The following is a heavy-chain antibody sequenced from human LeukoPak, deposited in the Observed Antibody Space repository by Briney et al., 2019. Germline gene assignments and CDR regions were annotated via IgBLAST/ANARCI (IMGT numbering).Heavy chain of an antibody. CDR2: ISDSGDYT. CDR1: GFTFSSYG. CDR3: AKDTSIGKYCINGVCSPFDY. J-gene: IGHJ4*02. V-gene: IGHV3-23*01. D-gene: IGHD2-8*01. Sequence: GGSLRLSCAASGFTFSSYGMHWVRQAPGQGLEWVSAISDSGDYTSYADSVRGRFTISRDNSRNTLYLQMISLRPEDTAVYYCAKDTSIGKYCINGVCSPFDYWGQGTLVTVSS.